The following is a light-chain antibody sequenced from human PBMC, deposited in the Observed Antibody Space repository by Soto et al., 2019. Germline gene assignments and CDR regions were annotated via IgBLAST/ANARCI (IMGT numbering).Light chain of an antibody. Sequence: DIQLTQSPSFLSASVGDRVTITCRASQDISRYLAWYQQKAGKAPKLLIYAASTLQKGVPSRFSGSGSGTEFTLTISSLQTDDVATYYCQQLNTYPLFPFGPGTEKDI. CDR3: QQLNTYPLFP. J-gene: IGKJ3*01. CDR2: AAS. CDR1: QDISRY. V-gene: IGKV1-9*01.